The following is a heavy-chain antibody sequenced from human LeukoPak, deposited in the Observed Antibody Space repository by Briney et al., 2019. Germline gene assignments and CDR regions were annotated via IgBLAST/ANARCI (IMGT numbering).Heavy chain of an antibody. CDR2: IYYSGST. D-gene: IGHD3-16*01. J-gene: IGHJ3*02. Sequence: SETLSLTCTVSGGSIADYYWSWVRQPPGKGLEWIGYIYYSGSTNYNPPLKSRVTISVDTSKNQFSLKLSSVTAADTAVYYCARESVLTPTRGTFDIWGQGTMVTVSS. V-gene: IGHV4-59*01. CDR3: ARESVLTPTRGTFDI. CDR1: GGSIADYY.